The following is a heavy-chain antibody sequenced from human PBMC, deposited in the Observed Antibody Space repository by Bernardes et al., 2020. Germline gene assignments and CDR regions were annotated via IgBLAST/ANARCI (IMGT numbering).Heavy chain of an antibody. CDR2: MNPNSGNT. CDR1: GYTFTSYD. D-gene: IGHD2-2*01. J-gene: IGHJ3*02. V-gene: IGHV1-8*01. CDR3: ARGDIVVVPAAPVPFDI. Sequence: ASVKVSCKASGYTFTSYDINWVRQATGQGLEWMGWMNPNSGNTGYAQKFQGRVTMTRNTSISTAYMELSSLRSEDTAVYYCARGDIVVVPAAPVPFDIWGQGTMVTVSS.